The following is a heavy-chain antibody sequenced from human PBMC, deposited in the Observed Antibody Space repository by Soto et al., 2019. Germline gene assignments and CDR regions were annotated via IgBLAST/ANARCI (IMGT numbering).Heavy chain of an antibody. D-gene: IGHD2-15*01. CDR3: AKGDMAPFDY. Sequence: GSLRLSCAASGLSFSSYGMGGVRQAPGKGLEWVSAISGSGGSTYYADSVKGRFTISRDNSKNTLYLQMNSLRAEDTAVYYCAKGDMAPFDYWGQGTLVTVSS. CDR2: ISGSGGST. CDR1: GLSFSSYG. J-gene: IGHJ4*02. V-gene: IGHV3-23*01.